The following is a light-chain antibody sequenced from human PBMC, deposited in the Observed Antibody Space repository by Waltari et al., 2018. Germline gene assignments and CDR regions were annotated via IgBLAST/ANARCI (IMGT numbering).Light chain of an antibody. V-gene: IGLV3-1*01. J-gene: IGLJ2*01. CDR3: QSWDSDLT. CDR1: NLGGKY. Sequence: VSVSPGQTATISCSGDNLGGKYVCWFQHKPGQAPVLIIYQDNKRPSGIPGRFSASNSGNTATLTISGAQAVDEADYYCQSWDSDLTFGGGTKLTVL. CDR2: QDN.